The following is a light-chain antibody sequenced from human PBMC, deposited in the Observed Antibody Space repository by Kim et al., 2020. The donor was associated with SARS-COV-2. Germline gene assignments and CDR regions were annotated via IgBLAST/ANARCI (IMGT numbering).Light chain of an antibody. CDR1: SRDVGGYNS. CDR2: DVS. CDR3: SSHTTSSTYV. Sequence: GQSITTSCTGTSRDVGGYNSVSWYQQHPGKAPKLLIYDVSERASGVSNRFSGSQSGNTASLTISGLRAEDEADYYCSSHTTSSTYVFGSGTKVTVL. J-gene: IGLJ1*01. V-gene: IGLV2-14*03.